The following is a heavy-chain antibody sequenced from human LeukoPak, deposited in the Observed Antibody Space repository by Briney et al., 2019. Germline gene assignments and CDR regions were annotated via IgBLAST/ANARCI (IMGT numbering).Heavy chain of an antibody. Sequence: GGSLRLSCAASGFTFSDYYMSWIRQAPGKGLEWVSYISSSGSTIYYADSVKGRFTISRDNAKNSLYLQMNSLRAEDTAVYYCAKTTTHSSSIPDFDYWGQGTLVTVSS. V-gene: IGHV3-11*01. CDR2: ISSSGSTI. J-gene: IGHJ4*02. CDR3: AKTTTHSSSIPDFDY. CDR1: GFTFSDYY. D-gene: IGHD6-6*01.